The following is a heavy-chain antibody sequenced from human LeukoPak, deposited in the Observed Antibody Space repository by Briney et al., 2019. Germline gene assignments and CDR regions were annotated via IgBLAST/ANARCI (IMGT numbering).Heavy chain of an antibody. Sequence: ASVKVSCKASGYTFTSYGISWVRQAPGQGLEWMGWISTYNGNTNYAQKLQGRVSLTTDTSTSTAYMELRSLRSGDTAMYYCALSTAKRYYFDYWGRGTLVTVSS. CDR2: ISTYNGNT. CDR1: GYTFTSYG. J-gene: IGHJ4*02. D-gene: IGHD3-9*01. V-gene: IGHV1-18*01. CDR3: ALSTAKRYYFDY.